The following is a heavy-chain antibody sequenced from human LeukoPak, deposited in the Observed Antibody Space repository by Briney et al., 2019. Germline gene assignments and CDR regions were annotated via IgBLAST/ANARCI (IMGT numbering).Heavy chain of an antibody. CDR1: GCTFSSYA. Sequence: GGSLRLSCAVSGCTFSSYAMHWVRQAPGKGLEWVAVISYDGSNKYYADSVKGRFTISRDNSKNTLYLQMNSLRAEDTAVYYCARDLRGLTGYYLDAFDIWGQGTMVSVSS. CDR3: ARDLRGLTGYYLDAFDI. CDR2: ISYDGSNK. D-gene: IGHD3-9*01. J-gene: IGHJ3*02. V-gene: IGHV3-30*04.